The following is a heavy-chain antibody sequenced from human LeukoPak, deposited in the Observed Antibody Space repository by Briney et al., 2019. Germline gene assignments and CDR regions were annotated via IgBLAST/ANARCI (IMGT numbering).Heavy chain of an antibody. J-gene: IGHJ4*02. D-gene: IGHD1-26*01. CDR1: GYTLTELS. CDR3: ATAGGIVGATTGNSFDY. CDR2: FDPEDGET. Sequence: AASVKVSCKVSGYTLTELSMHWVRQAPGKGLEWMGGFDPEDGETIYAQKFQGRVTMTEDTSTDTAYMELSSLRSEDTAVYYCATAGGIVGATTGNSFDYWGQGTLVTVSS. V-gene: IGHV1-24*01.